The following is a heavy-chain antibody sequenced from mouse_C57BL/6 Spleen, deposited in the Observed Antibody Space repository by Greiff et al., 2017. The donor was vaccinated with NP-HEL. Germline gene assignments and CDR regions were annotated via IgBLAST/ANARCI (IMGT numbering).Heavy chain of an antibody. CDR1: GFSLTSYG. CDR3: ARKEGDYYGLDY. Sequence: VKLMESGPGLVQPSQSLSITCTVSGFSLTSYGVHWVRQSPGKGLEWLGVIWSGGSTDYNAAFISRLSISKDNSKSQVFFKMNSLQADDTAIYYCARKEGDYYGLDYWGQGTTLTVSS. J-gene: IGHJ2*01. D-gene: IGHD1-1*01. V-gene: IGHV2-2*01. CDR2: IWSGGST.